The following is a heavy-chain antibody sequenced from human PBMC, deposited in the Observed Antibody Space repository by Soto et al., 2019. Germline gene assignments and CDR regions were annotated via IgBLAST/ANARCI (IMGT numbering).Heavy chain of an antibody. J-gene: IGHJ4*02. CDR3: ARDRDSGSYYFDY. V-gene: IGHV1-46*01. CDR1: GYTFSTYY. Sequence: SVKVSCKASGYTFSTYYIHWVRQAPGQGPEWIGIINPSGGGTSYAQKFQDRVTMTRDTSTSTLYMELTSLRSGDAAVYYCARDRDSGSYYFDYWGQGTLVTVSS. D-gene: IGHD2-15*01. CDR2: INPSGGGT.